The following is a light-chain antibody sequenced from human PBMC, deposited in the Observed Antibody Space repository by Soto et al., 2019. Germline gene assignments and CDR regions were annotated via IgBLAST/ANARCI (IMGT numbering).Light chain of an antibody. CDR2: QAS. V-gene: IGKV1-5*03. J-gene: IGKJ2*01. CDR3: PQYYTYPYT. Sequence: IQMTQSPSTLSSSVGDRGTITCRASHSISVWLAWYQQKPGKASKLLIYQASTLESGVPSRFSGRGSGTDFTLPISSLQPDDFATYYCPQYYTYPYTFGQGTKLEIK. CDR1: HSISVW.